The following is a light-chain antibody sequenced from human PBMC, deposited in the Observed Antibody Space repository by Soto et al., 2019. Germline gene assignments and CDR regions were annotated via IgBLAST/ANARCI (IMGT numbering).Light chain of an antibody. V-gene: IGKV3-20*01. CDR1: QSVSSNY. Sequence: EIVLTQSPGTLSLSPGERATLSCRASQSVSSNYLAWYQQKPGQAPRLLIYGASSRATGIPNRFSSSGSGTDFTLTISRLEPEDFAVYYCQQYGNSPQTFGEGTKVDIK. CDR2: GAS. CDR3: QQYGNSPQT. J-gene: IGKJ1*01.